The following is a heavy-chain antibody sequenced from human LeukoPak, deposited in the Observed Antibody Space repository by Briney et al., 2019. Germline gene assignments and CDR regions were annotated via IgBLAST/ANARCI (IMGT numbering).Heavy chain of an antibody. CDR1: GGSISSGGYY. J-gene: IGHJ6*02. CDR3: ARELITMIVVGMDV. Sequence: PSETLSLTCTVSGGSISSGGYYWSWIRQHPGKGLEWIGYIYYSGSTNYNPSLKSRVTISVDTSKNQFSLKLSSVTAADTAVYYCARELITMIVVGMDVWGQGTTVTVSS. D-gene: IGHD3-22*01. CDR2: IYYSGST. V-gene: IGHV4-31*03.